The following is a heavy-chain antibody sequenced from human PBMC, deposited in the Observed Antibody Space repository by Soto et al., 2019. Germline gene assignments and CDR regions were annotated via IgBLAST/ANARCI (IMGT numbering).Heavy chain of an antibody. CDR2: ISTNSGNT. V-gene: IGHV1-18*04. Sequence: ASVKVSCRASGYPFGTYAITWVRQAPGQGLEWVGWISTNSGNTYYAQNFQGRVTLTTDTSTTTAYMEFRSLTSDDTAIYYCARTYNWNSEGFDHWGQGTLVTVSS. D-gene: IGHD1-7*01. CDR3: ARTYNWNSEGFDH. CDR1: GYPFGTYA. J-gene: IGHJ4*02.